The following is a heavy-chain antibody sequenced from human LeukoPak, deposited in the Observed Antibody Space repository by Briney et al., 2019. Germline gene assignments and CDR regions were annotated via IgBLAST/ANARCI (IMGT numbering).Heavy chain of an antibody. CDR1: GFTFTTYS. D-gene: IGHD2-2*01. CDR3: ARPYPDSWVPAAKTLGSDY. CDR2: ISSSSTYI. V-gene: IGHV3-21*04. J-gene: IGHJ4*02. Sequence: PGGSLRLSCAASGFTFTTYSMNWVRQAPGKGLEWVSSISSSSTYIYYADSVKGRFTISRDNAKNSLFLQMNSLRAEDTAVYYCARPYPDSWVPAAKTLGSDYWGQGTLVTVSS.